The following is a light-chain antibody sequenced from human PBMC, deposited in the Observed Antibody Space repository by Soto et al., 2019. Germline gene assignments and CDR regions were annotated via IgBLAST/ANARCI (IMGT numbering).Light chain of an antibody. CDR3: AAWDDSLRAVV. V-gene: IGLV1-44*01. J-gene: IGLJ2*01. Sequence: QAVVTQSPSASVTPGQRVTISCSGSRSNIGTYAVNWYQQLPGAAPTLLIFRNHQRPSGVPDRFSGSKSGPSASLAISGPRSEDEADYYCAAWDDSLRAVVFGGGTKLTVL. CDR2: RNH. CDR1: RSNIGTYA.